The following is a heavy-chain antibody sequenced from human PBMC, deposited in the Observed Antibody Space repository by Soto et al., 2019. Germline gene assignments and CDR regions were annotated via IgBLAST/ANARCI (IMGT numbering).Heavy chain of an antibody. J-gene: IGHJ4*02. CDR1: RFTFSSYG. D-gene: IGHD4-17*01. CDR3: AKPLTTVTNYYFDQ. V-gene: IGHV3-30*18. CDR2: ISHDGSNK. Sequence: QVQLVESGGGVIQPGRSLRLSCAASRFTFSSYGMHWVRQAPGKGLEWVAVISHDGSNKYGADSVKGRFTISRDNSKNTLYLQMNSLRPEDSAVYYCAKPLTTVTNYYFDQWGQGTLVTVSS.